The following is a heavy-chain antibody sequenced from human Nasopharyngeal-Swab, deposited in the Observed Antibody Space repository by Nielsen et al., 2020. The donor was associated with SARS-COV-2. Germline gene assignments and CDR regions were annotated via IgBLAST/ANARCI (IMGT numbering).Heavy chain of an antibody. Sequence: SGPTLVKPTQTLTLTCTFSGFSLSTSGVGVGWIRQPPGKALEWLALFYWDDDKRYSPSLKSRLTITKDTSKNQVVLTMTNMDPVDTATYYCAHTWIQLWLIDYWGQGTLVTVSS. CDR2: FYWDDDK. D-gene: IGHD5-18*01. CDR3: AHTWIQLWLIDY. CDR1: GFSLSTSGVG. V-gene: IGHV2-5*02. J-gene: IGHJ4*02.